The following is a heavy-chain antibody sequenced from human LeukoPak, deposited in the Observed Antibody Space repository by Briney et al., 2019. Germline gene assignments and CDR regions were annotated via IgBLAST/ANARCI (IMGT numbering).Heavy chain of an antibody. CDR3: AGGGGYYDSSGYYPFDY. Sequence: SETLSLTCTVSGGSISSGGYSWSWIRQHPGKGLEWIGYIYYSGSTYYNPSLKSRVTISVDTSKNQFSLKLSSVTAADTAVYYCAGGGGYYDSSGYYPFDYWGQGTLVTVSS. J-gene: IGHJ4*02. V-gene: IGHV4-31*03. CDR2: IYYSGST. CDR1: GGSISSGGYS. D-gene: IGHD3-22*01.